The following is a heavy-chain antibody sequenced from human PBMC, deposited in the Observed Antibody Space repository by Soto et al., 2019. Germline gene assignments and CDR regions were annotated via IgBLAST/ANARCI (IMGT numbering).Heavy chain of an antibody. D-gene: IGHD4-17*01. CDR1: GGTFSSYA. CDR2: IIPIFGTA. V-gene: IGHV1-69*01. Sequence: QVQLVQSGAEVKKPGSSVKVSCKASGGTFSSYAISWVRQAPGQGLEWMGGIIPIFGTANYAQKFQGRVTITADESTSTAYMELSSLRSDDTAVYYCARYGDYDHLRWFDPWGQGTLVTVSS. CDR3: ARYGDYDHLRWFDP. J-gene: IGHJ5*02.